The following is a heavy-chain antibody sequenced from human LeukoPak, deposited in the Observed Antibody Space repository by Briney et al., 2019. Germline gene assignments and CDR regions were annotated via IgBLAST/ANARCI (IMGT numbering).Heavy chain of an antibody. Sequence: PGGSLRLSCAASGFTFSSYAMSWVRQAPGKGLEWVSGISGSGGSTYHADSVKGRFTISRDNSKNTLYLQMNSLRAEDTAVYYCAKDHGDYDSSGYADYYFDYWGQGTLVTVSS. CDR3: AKDHGDYDSSGYADYYFDY. D-gene: IGHD3-22*01. V-gene: IGHV3-23*01. J-gene: IGHJ4*02. CDR1: GFTFSSYA. CDR2: ISGSGGST.